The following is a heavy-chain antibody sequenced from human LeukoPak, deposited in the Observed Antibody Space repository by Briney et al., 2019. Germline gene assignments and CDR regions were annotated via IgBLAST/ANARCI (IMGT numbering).Heavy chain of an antibody. Sequence: GGSLRLSCAASGFTFSSYAMSWVRQAPGKGLEWVSTISAAGGITYYADSVKGRFTISRDNSKNTLFLQMSSLRAEDTAVYYCARAVGPFDYWGQGTLVTVSS. CDR2: ISAAGGIT. CDR3: ARAVGPFDY. CDR1: GFTFSSYA. J-gene: IGHJ4*02. V-gene: IGHV3-23*01.